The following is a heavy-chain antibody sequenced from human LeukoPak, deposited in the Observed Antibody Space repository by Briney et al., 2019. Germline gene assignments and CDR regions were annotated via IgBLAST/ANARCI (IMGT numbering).Heavy chain of an antibody. CDR1: GFTFDDYA. Sequence: GGSLRLSCAASGFTFDDYAMHWVRQAPGKGLEWVSGISWNSGSIGYADSVKGRFTISRDNAKNSLYLQMNSLRAEDTALYYCAKSLGQQRGLGELSAPYFDYWGQGTLVTVSS. D-gene: IGHD3-16*02. J-gene: IGHJ4*02. CDR3: AKSLGQQRGLGELSAPYFDY. CDR2: ISWNSGSI. V-gene: IGHV3-9*01.